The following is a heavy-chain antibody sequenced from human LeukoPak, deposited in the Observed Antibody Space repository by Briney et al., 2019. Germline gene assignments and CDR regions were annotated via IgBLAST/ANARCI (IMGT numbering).Heavy chain of an antibody. Sequence: SQTLSLTCTVSGGSISSGDYYWGWIRQHPGKGLEWIGYIYYSRSTYYNPSLKSRITISVDTSKNQFSLKLSSVTAADTAVYYCARELRGYCSSTSCYIWFDPWGQGTLVTVSS. CDR3: ARELRGYCSSTSCYIWFDP. D-gene: IGHD2-2*02. V-gene: IGHV4-31*03. J-gene: IGHJ5*02. CDR2: IYYSRST. CDR1: GGSISSGDYY.